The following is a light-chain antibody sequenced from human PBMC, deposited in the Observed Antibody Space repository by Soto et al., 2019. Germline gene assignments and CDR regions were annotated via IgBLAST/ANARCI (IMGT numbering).Light chain of an antibody. CDR1: SSDVGGYNS. CDR2: AVT. J-gene: IGLJ1*01. CDR3: CSYAGTYTFV. V-gene: IGLV2-11*01. Sequence: QSALTQPRSVSGSPGQSVTISCTGTSSDVGGYNSVSWYQQHPGKAPKLMIYAVTKRPSGVPARFSGSKSGNTASLTISGLQAEDEADYYCCSYAGTYTFVFGTGTKLTVX.